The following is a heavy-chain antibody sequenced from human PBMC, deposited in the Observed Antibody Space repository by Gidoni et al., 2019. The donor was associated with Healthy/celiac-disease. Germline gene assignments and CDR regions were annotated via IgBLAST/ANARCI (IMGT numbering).Heavy chain of an antibody. J-gene: IGHJ5*02. CDR2: IIPILGIA. D-gene: IGHD4-17*01. Sequence: QVQLVQSGAEVKKPGSSVKVSCKASGGTFSSYTISWVRQAPGQGLEWMGRIIPILGIANYAQKFQGRVTITADKSTSTAYMELSSLRSEDTAVYYCARDPPQYGDYEWLNWFDPWGQGTLVTVSS. V-gene: IGHV1-69*08. CDR1: GGTFSSYT. CDR3: ARDPPQYGDYEWLNWFDP.